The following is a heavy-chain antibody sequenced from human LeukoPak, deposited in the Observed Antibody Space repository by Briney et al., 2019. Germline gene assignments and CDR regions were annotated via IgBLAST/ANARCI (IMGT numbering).Heavy chain of an antibody. CDR2: IYYSGST. Sequence: PSETLSLTCTVSGGSISSGDYYWSWLRQPPGKGLEWIGYIYYSGSTYYNPSLKSRVTISVDTSKNQFSLKLSSVTAADTAVYYCARENSSWYDKGLHAFDIWGQGTMVTVSS. J-gene: IGHJ3*02. V-gene: IGHV4-30-4*08. CDR1: GGSISSGDYY. CDR3: ARENSSWYDKGLHAFDI. D-gene: IGHD6-13*01.